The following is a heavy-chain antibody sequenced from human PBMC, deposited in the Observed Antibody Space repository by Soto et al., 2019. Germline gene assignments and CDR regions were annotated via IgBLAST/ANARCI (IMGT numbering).Heavy chain of an antibody. CDR3: ARDLPPISIAVAGTGWFDP. CDR2: INPNSGGT. J-gene: IGHJ5*02. Sequence: GASVKVSCKASGYTFTGYYMHWVRQAPGQGLEWMGWINPNSGGTNYAQKFQGWVTMTRDTSISTAYMELSRLRSDDTAVYYCARDLPPISIAVAGTGWFDPWGQGTLVTVSS. CDR1: GYTFTGYY. D-gene: IGHD6-19*01. V-gene: IGHV1-2*04.